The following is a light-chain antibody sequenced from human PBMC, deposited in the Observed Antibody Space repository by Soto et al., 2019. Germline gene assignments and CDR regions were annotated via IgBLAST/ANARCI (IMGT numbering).Light chain of an antibody. J-gene: IGKJ1*01. CDR2: DAS. V-gene: IGKV1-5*01. CDR3: QQYDSYSRT. Sequence: DIQMTQSPSTLSASVGDRVTITCRASQSISSWLAWYQHKPGKAPNLLIYDASSLQRGVPSRFSGSGSGTEFTLTISSLQPEEFSTYYCQQYDSYSRTFGQGTKVEIK. CDR1: QSISSW.